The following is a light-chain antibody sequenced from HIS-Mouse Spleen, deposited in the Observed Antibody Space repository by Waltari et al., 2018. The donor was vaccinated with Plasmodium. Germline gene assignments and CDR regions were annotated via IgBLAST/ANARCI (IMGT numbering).Light chain of an antibody. CDR3: YSTDSSGNHRV. V-gene: IGLV3-10*01. Sequence: SYELTQPPPVSVSPGQTARTTCSGAALPKKYDYWDQRKSGQAPVLVLDEDSKRPSGIPERFSGSSSGTMATLTISGAQVEDEADYYCYSTDSSGNHRVFGGGTKLTVL. CDR1: ALPKKY. J-gene: IGLJ3*02. CDR2: EDS.